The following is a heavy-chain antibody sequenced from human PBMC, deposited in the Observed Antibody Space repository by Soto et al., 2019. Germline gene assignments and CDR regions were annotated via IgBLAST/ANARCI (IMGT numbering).Heavy chain of an antibody. CDR1: GYSFTIYA. CDR3: ARERGDYYYYGMDV. Sequence: ASVKVSCKASGYSFTIYAMHWVRQAPGQRLEWMGWINAGNGNTKYSQKFQGRVTITRDTSASTAYMELSSLRSEDTAVYYCARERGDYYYYGMDVWGQGTTVTVSS. CDR2: INAGNGNT. J-gene: IGHJ6*02. V-gene: IGHV1-3*01. D-gene: IGHD4-17*01.